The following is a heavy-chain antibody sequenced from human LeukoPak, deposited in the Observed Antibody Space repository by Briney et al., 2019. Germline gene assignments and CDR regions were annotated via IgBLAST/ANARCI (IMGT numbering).Heavy chain of an antibody. D-gene: IGHD1-26*01. V-gene: IGHV3-21*01. J-gene: IGHJ4*02. CDR3: ARVRRGDDGSYYFDY. CDR1: GFTFSSYS. Sequence: GGSLRLSCAASGFTFSSYSMNWVRQAPGKGLEWVSSISSSSSYIYYADSVKGRFTISRDNAKNSLYLQMNSLRAEDTAVYYCARVRRGDDGSYYFDYWGQGTLVTVSS. CDR2: ISSSSSYI.